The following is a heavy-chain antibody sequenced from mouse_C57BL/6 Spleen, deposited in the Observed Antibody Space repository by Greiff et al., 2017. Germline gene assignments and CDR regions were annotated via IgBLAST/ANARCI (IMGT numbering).Heavy chain of an antibody. CDR3: ARMQFITTVVADYYARDD. V-gene: IGHV1-22*01. D-gene: IGHD1-1*01. J-gene: IGHJ4*01. CDR2: INPNNGGT. Sequence: EVQLQQSGPELVKPGASVKMSCKASGYTFTDYNMHWVKQSHGKSLEWIGYINPNNGGTSYNQKFKGKATLTVNKSSSTAYMGLRSLTSEDSAVYYCARMQFITTVVADYYARDDWGQGTSVTVSS. CDR1: GYTFTDYN.